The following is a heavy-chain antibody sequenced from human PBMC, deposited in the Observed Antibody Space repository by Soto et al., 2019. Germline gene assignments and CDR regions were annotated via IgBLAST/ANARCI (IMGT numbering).Heavy chain of an antibody. CDR1: GGSIISSNW. CDR3: ARVLGSSSWYDRAFYGMDV. Sequence: KSSETLSLTCAVSGGSIISSNWWSCVRQPPGKGLEWIGEIYHSGSTNYNPSLKSRVTISVDKSKNQFSLKLSSVTAADTAVYYCARVLGSSSWYDRAFYGMDVWGQGTTVTVSS. J-gene: IGHJ6*02. D-gene: IGHD6-13*01. CDR2: IYHSGST. V-gene: IGHV4-4*02.